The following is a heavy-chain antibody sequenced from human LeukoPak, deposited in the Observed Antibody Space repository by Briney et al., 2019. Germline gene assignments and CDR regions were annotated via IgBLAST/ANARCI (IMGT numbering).Heavy chain of an antibody. J-gene: IGHJ4*02. CDR2: IKSKIDGGTI. CDR1: GFTFSNAW. V-gene: IGHV3-15*01. CDR3: TRDQTPYY. Sequence: GGSLRLSCAASGFTFSNAWMSCVRQAPGKGLEWVGRIKSKIDGGTIDYAAPVKGRFTISRDDSKGIAYLQMNSLKTEDTAVYYCTRDQTPYYWGQGTLVTVSS.